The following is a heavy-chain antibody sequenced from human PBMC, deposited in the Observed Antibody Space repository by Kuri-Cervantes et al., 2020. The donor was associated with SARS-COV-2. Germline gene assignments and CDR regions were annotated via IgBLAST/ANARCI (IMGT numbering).Heavy chain of an antibody. D-gene: IGHD3-3*01. Sequence: ASVKVSCKASGYTFSSYGISWVRQVPGQGLEWMGWINTYNGDTNYAQKFRGRVTMTTDTSTSTAYMELRSLRSDDTAVYYCARDRGSLEWLENHYYMDVWGKGTTVTVSS. CDR2: INTYNGDT. J-gene: IGHJ6*03. V-gene: IGHV1-18*01. CDR1: GYTFSSYG. CDR3: ARDRGSLEWLENHYYMDV.